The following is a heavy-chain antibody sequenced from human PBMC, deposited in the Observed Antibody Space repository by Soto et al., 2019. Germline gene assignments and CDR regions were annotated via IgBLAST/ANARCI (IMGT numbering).Heavy chain of an antibody. CDR1: GFTVSSNY. J-gene: IGHJ6*02. V-gene: IGHV3-53*01. D-gene: IGHD5-12*01. Sequence: PGGSLRLSCAASGFTVSSNYMSWVRQAPGKGLEWVSVIYSGGSTYYADSVKGRFTISRDNSKNTLYLQMNSLRAEDKAVYYCARIAPDVDIVADYYYYYGMDVWGQGTTVTVSS. CDR3: ARIAPDVDIVADYYYYYGMDV. CDR2: IYSGGST.